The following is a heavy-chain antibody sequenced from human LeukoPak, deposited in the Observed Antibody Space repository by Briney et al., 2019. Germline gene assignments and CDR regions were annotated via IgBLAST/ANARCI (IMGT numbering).Heavy chain of an antibody. CDR3: ARYCSGGSCYWGHDY. J-gene: IGHJ4*02. CDR1: GYTFTGYY. Sequence: ASVKVSCKASGYTFTGYYMHWVRQAPGQGLEWMGWINPNSGGTNYAQKFQGRVTMTRDTSISTAYMELSRLRSDDTAVYYCARYCSGGSCYWGHDYWGQGTLVTVSS. D-gene: IGHD2-15*01. V-gene: IGHV1-2*02. CDR2: INPNSGGT.